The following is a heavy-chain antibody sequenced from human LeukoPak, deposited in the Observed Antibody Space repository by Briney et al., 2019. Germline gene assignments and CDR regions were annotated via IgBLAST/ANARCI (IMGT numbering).Heavy chain of an antibody. V-gene: IGHV3-30*03. D-gene: IGHD6-25*01. J-gene: IGHJ4*02. CDR1: GFTFSSYG. Sequence: GGSLRLSCAASGFTFSSYGMHWVRQAPGKGLEWVAVISYDGSNKYYADSVKGRFTISRDNSKNTLYLQMNSLRAEDTAVYYCAHLGIAADTVDFDYWGQGTLVTVSS. CDR3: AHLGIAADTVDFDY. CDR2: ISYDGSNK.